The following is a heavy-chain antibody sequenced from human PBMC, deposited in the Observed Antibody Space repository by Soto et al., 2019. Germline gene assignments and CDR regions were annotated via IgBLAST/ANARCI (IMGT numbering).Heavy chain of an antibody. V-gene: IGHV3-66*01. J-gene: IGHJ5*02. Sequence: EVQLVESGGGLVQPGGSLRLSCAASGFSVSDNYMSWVRQAPGKGLEWISVIYSSGDTYYADSVKCRLTISRDNSRNTLYLQIHDLRVEDTAIYSCASGLFYGRGVSFDHWGQGIPVTVAS. CDR1: GFSVSDNY. CDR3: ASGLFYGRGVSFDH. D-gene: IGHD2-8*01. CDR2: IYSSGDT.